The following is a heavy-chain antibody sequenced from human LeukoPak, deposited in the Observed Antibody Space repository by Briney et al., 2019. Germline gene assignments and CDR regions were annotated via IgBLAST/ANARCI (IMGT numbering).Heavy chain of an antibody. V-gene: IGHV1-2*07. CDR2: INPNTGAT. D-gene: IGHD1-26*01. CDR3: AGPRAGSYPH. J-gene: IGHJ4*02. CDR1: GYTFTGYY. Sequence: ASVKVSCKASGYTFTGYYMHRVRQAPGQGLEWMGWINPNTGATYYAHKFQGRVTMTRDTSISTASMELTSLTSDDTAVYYCAGPRAGSYPHWGQGTLITVSS.